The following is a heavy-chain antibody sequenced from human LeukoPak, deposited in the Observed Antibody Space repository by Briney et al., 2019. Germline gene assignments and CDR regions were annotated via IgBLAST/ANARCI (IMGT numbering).Heavy chain of an antibody. CDR2: IYYSGST. CDR3: ARGRENSFDP. V-gene: IGHV4-59*01. D-gene: IGHD1-26*01. Sequence: SETLSLTCTVSGGSISSYYWSWIRQPPGKGLEWIGYIYYSGSTSYNPSLESRVTISVDTSKNQFSLKLSSVTAADTAVYYCARGRENSFDPWGQGTLVTVSS. CDR1: GGSISSYY. J-gene: IGHJ5*02.